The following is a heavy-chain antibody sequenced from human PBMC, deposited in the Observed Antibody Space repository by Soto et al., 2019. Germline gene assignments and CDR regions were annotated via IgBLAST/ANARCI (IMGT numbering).Heavy chain of an antibody. D-gene: IGHD6-13*01. V-gene: IGHV1-69*12. Sequence: QVQLVQSGAEVKKPGSSVKVSCKASGGTFSSYAISWVRQAPGQGLEWMGGIIPIFATANYAQKFEGRVTITADESTSTASMELSSLRSEDTAVYYCASPPSSSRYYYGMDVWGQGTTVTVSS. CDR3: ASPPSSSRYYYGMDV. CDR1: GGTFSSYA. J-gene: IGHJ6*02. CDR2: IIPIFATA.